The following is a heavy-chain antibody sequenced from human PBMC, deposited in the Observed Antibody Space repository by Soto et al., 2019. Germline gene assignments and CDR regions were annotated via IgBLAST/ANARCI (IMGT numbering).Heavy chain of an antibody. Sequence: ASVKVSCKASGYTFTSYAMHWVRQAPGQRLEWMGWINAGNGNTKYSQKFQGRVTITRDTSASTAYMELSSLRSEDTAVYYCAISKFYVFWSGYYPEYYYGMDVWGQGTTVTVSS. V-gene: IGHV1-3*01. CDR1: GYTFTSYA. CDR3: AISKFYVFWSGYYPEYYYGMDV. J-gene: IGHJ6*02. CDR2: INAGNGNT. D-gene: IGHD3-3*01.